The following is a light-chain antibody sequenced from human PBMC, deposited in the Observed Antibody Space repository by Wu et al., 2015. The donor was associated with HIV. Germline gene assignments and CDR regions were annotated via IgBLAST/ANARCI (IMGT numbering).Light chain of an antibody. CDR3: QQYTIRPLT. CDR1: QSISNN. Sequence: SCRASQSISNNLSLVPAEAWPGSQTPHLWSITRAFGIPARFSGSGSGTEFTLTISSMQSEDFAIYYCQQYTIRPLTFGEGTKVEIK. J-gene: IGKJ4*01. V-gene: IGKV3-15*01. CDR2: SI.